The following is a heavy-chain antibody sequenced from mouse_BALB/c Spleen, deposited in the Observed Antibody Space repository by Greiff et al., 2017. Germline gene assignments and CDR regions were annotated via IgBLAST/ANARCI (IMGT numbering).Heavy chain of an antibody. CDR2: ISYDGSN. D-gene: IGHD1-1*01. J-gene: IGHJ4*01. CDR3: ARDGYYGSRDAMDY. Sequence: ESGPGLVKPSQSLSLTCSVTGYSITSGYYWNWIRQFPGNKLEWMGYISYDGSNNYNPSLKNRISITRDTSKNQFFLKLNSVTTEDTATYYCARDGYYGSRDAMDYWGQGTSVTVSS. CDR1: GYSITSGYY. V-gene: IGHV3-6*02.